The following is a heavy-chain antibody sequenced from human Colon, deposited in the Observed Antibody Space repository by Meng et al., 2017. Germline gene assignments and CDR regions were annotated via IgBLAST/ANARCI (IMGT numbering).Heavy chain of an antibody. V-gene: IGHV1-18*01. CDR2: INVFNGDT. Sequence: HVHLQQPGADVKNPWASVKVSCRASGYTFGNYVMSWVRKAPGQGLEWMGWINVFNGDTKYAHKFQGRVTMTADTSTSTAYMELRSLRSDDTAVYYCAREGFGGSYFGYWGQGTLVTVSS. CDR1: GYTFGNYV. D-gene: IGHD1-26*01. J-gene: IGHJ4*02. CDR3: AREGFGGSYFGY.